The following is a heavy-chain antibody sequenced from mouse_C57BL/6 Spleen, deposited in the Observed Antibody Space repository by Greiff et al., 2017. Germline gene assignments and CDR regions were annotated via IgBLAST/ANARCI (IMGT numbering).Heavy chain of an antibody. CDR1: GFTFSSYT. CDR2: ISGGGGNT. D-gene: IGHD2-12*01. CDR3: ARRLYSFDY. J-gene: IGHJ2*01. Sequence: EVQGVESGGGLVKPGGSLKLSCAASGFTFSSYTMSWVRQTPEKRLEWVATISGGGGNTYYPDSVKGRFTISRDNAKNTLYLQMRSLGSEDTALYYCARRLYSFDYWGQGTTLTVSS. V-gene: IGHV5-9*01.